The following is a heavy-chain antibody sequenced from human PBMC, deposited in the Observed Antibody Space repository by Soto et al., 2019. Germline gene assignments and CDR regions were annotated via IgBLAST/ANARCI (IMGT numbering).Heavy chain of an antibody. J-gene: IGHJ6*02. CDR2: ISSNGGST. CDR3: VTNYDILTGYYGPPGSYYGMDV. D-gene: IGHD3-9*01. CDR1: GFTFSSYA. Sequence: GGSLRLSCSASGFTFSSYAMHWVRQAPGKGLEYVSAISSNGGSTYYADSVKGRFTISRDNSKNTLYLQMSSLRAEDTAVYYCVTNYDILTGYYGPPGSYYGMDVWGQGTTVTVSS. V-gene: IGHV3-64D*08.